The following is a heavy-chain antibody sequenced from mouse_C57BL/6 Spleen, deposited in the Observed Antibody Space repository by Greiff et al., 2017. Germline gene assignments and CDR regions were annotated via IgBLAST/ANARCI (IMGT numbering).Heavy chain of an antibody. CDR2: IYPSDSET. CDR3: ARRGGSTPRYFDV. J-gene: IGHJ1*03. Sequence: QVQLQQPGAELVRPGSSVKLSCKASGYTFTSYWMDWVKQRPGQGLEWIGNIYPSDSETHYNQKFKDKAKLTVDKSSSTAYMQLSSLTSEDSAVYYCARRGGSTPRYFDVWGTGTTVTVSS. V-gene: IGHV1-61*01. CDR1: GYTFTSYW.